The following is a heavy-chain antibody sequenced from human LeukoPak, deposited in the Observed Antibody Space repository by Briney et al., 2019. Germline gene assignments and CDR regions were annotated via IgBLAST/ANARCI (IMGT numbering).Heavy chain of an antibody. CDR1: GFNFDRYT. CDR2: AGWAGGTT. Sequence: GGSLRLTCATSGFNFDRYTIHWVRQAPGKGLEWVSLAGWAGGTTFYSDSVRGRFTTSRDGGRKSVYLQMNSLTTDDTAFYFCAKELDTMFFDYWGQGALVSVSS. D-gene: IGHD3-10*02. V-gene: IGHV3-43*01. J-gene: IGHJ4*02. CDR3: AKELDTMFFDY.